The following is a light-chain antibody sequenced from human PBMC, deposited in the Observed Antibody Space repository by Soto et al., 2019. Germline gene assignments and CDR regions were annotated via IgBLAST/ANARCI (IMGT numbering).Light chain of an antibody. CDR3: QQSYGTPIT. CDR2: VAS. V-gene: IGKV1-39*01. Sequence: DNQMTPSPSSLSASVGDRVTITCRASQSISRYLNWYRQKPGKAPNLLIYVASSLQSEVPSRFSGSGSGTDFTLTITSLQPEDFATYYCQQSYGTPITFGQGTRLETK. J-gene: IGKJ5*01. CDR1: QSISRY.